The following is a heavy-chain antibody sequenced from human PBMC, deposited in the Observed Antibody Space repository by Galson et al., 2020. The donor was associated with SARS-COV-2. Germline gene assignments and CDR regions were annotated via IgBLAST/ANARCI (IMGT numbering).Heavy chain of an antibody. V-gene: IGHV4-59*01. CDR3: ARGARWLQSYYFDS. Sequence: PSETLSLTCTVSGGSISSYYWSWFRQHPGKGLEWIGYISYSGSTNYNPSLDSRVTISVDTSKNQFSLKLSSVTAADTAVYYCARGARWLQSYYFDSWGQGTLVTVSS. CDR1: GGSISSYY. J-gene: IGHJ4*02. CDR2: ISYSGST. D-gene: IGHD5-12*01.